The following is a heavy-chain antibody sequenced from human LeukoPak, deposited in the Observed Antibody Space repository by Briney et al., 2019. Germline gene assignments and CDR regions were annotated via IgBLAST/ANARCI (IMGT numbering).Heavy chain of an antibody. Sequence: GGSLRLSCAASGFTFSSYGMHWVRQAPGKGLEWVAFIRYDGSNKYYADSVKGRFTISRDNSKNTLYLQMYSLRPEDTAVYYCAKKGISSSWYFGYWGQGTLVTVSS. V-gene: IGHV3-30*02. CDR2: IRYDGSNK. CDR3: AKKGISSSWYFGY. D-gene: IGHD6-13*01. CDR1: GFTFSSYG. J-gene: IGHJ4*02.